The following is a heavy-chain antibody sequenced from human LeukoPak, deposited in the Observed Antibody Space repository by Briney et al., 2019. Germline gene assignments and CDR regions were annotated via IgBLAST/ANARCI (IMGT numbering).Heavy chain of an antibody. CDR3: ARDSGFSGTQRGEY. CDR2: ISYDGNNK. J-gene: IGHJ1*01. D-gene: IGHD6-6*01. Sequence: GGSLRLSCAASGFTFSSYSMNWVRQAPGKGLEWVTVISYDGNNKYYTDSVKGRFTISRDNSKNTLYLQMNSLRAEDTAVYYCARDSGFSGTQRGEYWGQGTLVTVSS. CDR1: GFTFSSYS. V-gene: IGHV3-30*03.